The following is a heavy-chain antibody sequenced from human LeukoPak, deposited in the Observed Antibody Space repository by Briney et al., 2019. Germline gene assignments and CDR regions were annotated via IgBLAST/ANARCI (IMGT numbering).Heavy chain of an antibody. CDR3: ARDLRYYDFWSGTNWFDP. D-gene: IGHD3-3*01. J-gene: IGHJ5*02. CDR2: IYYSGST. V-gene: IGHV4-61*01. CDR1: GGSVSSGSYY. Sequence: SETLSLTCTVSGGSVSSGSYYWSWIRQPPGKGLEWIGYIYYSGSTNYNPSLKSRVTISVDTSKNQFSLKLSSVTAADTAVYYCARDLRYYDFWSGTNWFDPWGQGTLVTVSS.